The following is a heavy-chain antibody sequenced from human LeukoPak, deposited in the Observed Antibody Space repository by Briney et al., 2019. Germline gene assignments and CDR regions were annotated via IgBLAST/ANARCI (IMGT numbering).Heavy chain of an antibody. CDR2: IYYSGNT. V-gene: IGHV4-39*02. CDR3: ARERSRNQHFFY. D-gene: IGHD1-14*01. CDR1: AASITSSSYY. J-gene: IGHJ4*02. Sequence: SETLSLTCTLSAASITSSSYYCGWTRQPPGTGLERLGRIYYSGNTYYNPSLKSRVTISVDTSKNQFSLKLSSVTAADTAVYYCARERSRNQHFFYWGQGTLVTVSS.